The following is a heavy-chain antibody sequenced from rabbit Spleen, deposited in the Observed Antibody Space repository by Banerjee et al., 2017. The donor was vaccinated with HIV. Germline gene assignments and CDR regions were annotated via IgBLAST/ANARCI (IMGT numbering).Heavy chain of an antibody. J-gene: IGHJ4*01. D-gene: IGHD6-1*01. CDR2: IDAGSSGIT. CDR3: ARDVAGYAAYGDHNL. V-gene: IGHV1S45*01. Sequence: QEQLEESGGDLVKPEGSLTLTCTASGFSFSSRYYMCWVRQAPGKGLEWIACIDAGSSGITYYASWAKGRFTISKTSSTTVTLQMTSLTAADTATYFCARDVAGYAAYGDHNLLGQGTLVTVS. CDR1: GFSFSSRYY.